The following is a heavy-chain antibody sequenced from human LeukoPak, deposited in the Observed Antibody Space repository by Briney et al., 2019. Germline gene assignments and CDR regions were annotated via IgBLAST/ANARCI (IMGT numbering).Heavy chain of an antibody. CDR3: ARAGLRFFDWSQNYYYGMDV. V-gene: IGHV4-34*01. J-gene: IGHJ6*02. Sequence: SETLSLTCAVFGGSFSDYYWSWIRQPPGKGLEWIGEIHQSGSSNYNPSLKGRVTISVDTPKNQFSLKLSSVTAADTAVYYCARAGLRFFDWSQNYYYGMDVWGQGNTVTVSS. D-gene: IGHD3-9*01. CDR2: IHQSGSS. CDR1: GGSFSDYY.